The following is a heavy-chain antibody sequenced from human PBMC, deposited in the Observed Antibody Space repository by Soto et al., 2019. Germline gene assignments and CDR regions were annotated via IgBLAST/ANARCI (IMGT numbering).Heavy chain of an antibody. D-gene: IGHD5-18*01. Sequence: GSLRLSCAVYGGSFSGYYWSWIRQPPGKGLEWIGEINHSGSTNYNPSLKSRVTISVDTSKNQFSLKLSSVTAADTAVYYCAREVDTAMVRAFDIWGQGTMVTVSS. CDR1: GGSFSGYY. CDR3: AREVDTAMVRAFDI. V-gene: IGHV4-34*01. CDR2: INHSGST. J-gene: IGHJ3*02.